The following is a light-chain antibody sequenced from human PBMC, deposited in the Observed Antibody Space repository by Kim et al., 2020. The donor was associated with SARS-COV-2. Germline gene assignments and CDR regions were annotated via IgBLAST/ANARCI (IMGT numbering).Light chain of an antibody. CDR2: GAS. Sequence: EIVMTQSPATLSASPGERATLSCRASQSVSSNLAWYQQKPGQAPRLLIYGASTRATGIPARFSGSGSGTEFTLTISSPQSEDSAVYYCQQYNNWPRTFGQGTKVDIK. V-gene: IGKV3-15*01. CDR1: QSVSSN. J-gene: IGKJ1*01. CDR3: QQYNNWPRT.